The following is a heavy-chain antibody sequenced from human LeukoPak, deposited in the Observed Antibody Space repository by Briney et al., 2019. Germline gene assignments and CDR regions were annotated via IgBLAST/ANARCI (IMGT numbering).Heavy chain of an antibody. J-gene: IGHJ4*02. CDR2: AYYRSKWYI. V-gene: IGHV6-1*01. Sequence: SQTLSLTCAISGDRVSGSPAVWNWIRQSASRGIEWLGRAYYRSKWYIDYAVSVNGRITITPDTSKNQFSLQLNSVTPEDTAVYYCARGAVRGGTNFDYWGQGTLVTVSS. CDR1: GDRVSGSPAV. CDR3: ARGAVRGGTNFDY. D-gene: IGHD3-10*01.